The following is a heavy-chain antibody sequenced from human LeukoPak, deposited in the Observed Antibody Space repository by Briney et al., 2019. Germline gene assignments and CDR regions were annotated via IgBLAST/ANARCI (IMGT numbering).Heavy chain of an antibody. CDR3: TTDLGITMIRGVIVY. Sequence: GESLRLSCAASGFTFTNAWMTWVRQAPGKGLEWVGRIKSKADGETTDYAAPVKGRFTMSRDDSKATLYLQMNSLKAEDTAVYYCTTDLGITMIRGVIVYWGQGALVTVSS. J-gene: IGHJ4*02. V-gene: IGHV3-15*01. CDR2: IKSKADGETT. CDR1: GFTFTNAW. D-gene: IGHD3-10*01.